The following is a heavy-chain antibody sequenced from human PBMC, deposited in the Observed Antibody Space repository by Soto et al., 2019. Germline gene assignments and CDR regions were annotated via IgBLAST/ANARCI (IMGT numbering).Heavy chain of an antibody. CDR3: ARGSLGRTWYSYDY. D-gene: IGHD6-13*01. V-gene: IGHV1-3*01. J-gene: IGHJ4*02. CDR2: INADNDNT. Sequence: ASVKVTCKASGYSFTSYVIHWVRQAPGQRLEWMGWINADNDNTRYSQTFQGRVTFLRDTSASTAYMELTRLRSEDTAVYYCARGSLGRTWYSYDYWGRGKRVTISA. CDR1: GYSFTSYV.